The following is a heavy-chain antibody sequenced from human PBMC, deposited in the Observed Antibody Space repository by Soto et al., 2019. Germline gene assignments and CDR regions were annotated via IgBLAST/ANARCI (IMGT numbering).Heavy chain of an antibody. J-gene: IGHJ5*01. CDR3: ARERWGSYSFDS. D-gene: IGHD1-26*01. CDR2: IIPVFGTA. Sequence: QVQPVQSGAEVKKPGSSVKVSCKASGGVFRNYAINGVRQAPGQGLKWMGGIIPVFGTADYPQKIQGRVTITADESTTTAYMELTSLKTEDTAVYFFARERWGSYSFDSWGQGTLVTVAS. CDR1: GGVFRNYA. V-gene: IGHV1-69*01.